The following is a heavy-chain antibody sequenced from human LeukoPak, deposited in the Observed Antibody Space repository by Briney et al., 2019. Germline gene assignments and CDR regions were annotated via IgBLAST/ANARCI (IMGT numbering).Heavy chain of an antibody. V-gene: IGHV3-15*01. J-gene: IGHJ4*02. CDR2: IKSKTDGGTT. D-gene: IGHD1-26*01. CDR1: GFTFSNAW. Sequence: PGGSLRLSCAASGFTFSNAWMGWVRQAPGKGLEWVGRIKSKTDGGTTDYAAPVKGRFTISRDDSKNTLYLQMNSLKTEDTAVYYCNTEYLADSTEVIDYWGQGTLVTVSS. CDR3: NTEYLADSTEVIDY.